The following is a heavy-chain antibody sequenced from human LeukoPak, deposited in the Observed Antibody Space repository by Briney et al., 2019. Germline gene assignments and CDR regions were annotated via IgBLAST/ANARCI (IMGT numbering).Heavy chain of an antibody. J-gene: IGHJ4*02. Sequence: SETLSLTCTVSGGSISSYYWSWIRQPPGKGLEWIGYIYYSGSTNYNPSLKSRVTISVDTSKNQFSLKLSSVTAADTAVYYCARSVVVAAHFDYWGQGTLVTVSS. D-gene: IGHD2-15*01. CDR3: ARSVVVAAHFDY. V-gene: IGHV4-59*01. CDR2: IYYSGST. CDR1: GGSISSYY.